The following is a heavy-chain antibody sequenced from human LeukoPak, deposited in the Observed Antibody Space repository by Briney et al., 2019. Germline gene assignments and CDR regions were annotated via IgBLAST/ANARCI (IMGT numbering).Heavy chain of an antibody. CDR3: AKGSHYYYYYMDV. CDR2: ISWDGGST. J-gene: IGHJ6*03. V-gene: IGHV3-43*01. CDR1: GFTFYDYT. Sequence: GRSLRLSCAASGFTFYDYTMHSVRQAPGKGLEWVSLISWDGGSTYYADSVKGRFTISRDNSKNSLYLQMNSLRTEDTALYYCAKGSHYYYYYMDVWGKGTTVTISS.